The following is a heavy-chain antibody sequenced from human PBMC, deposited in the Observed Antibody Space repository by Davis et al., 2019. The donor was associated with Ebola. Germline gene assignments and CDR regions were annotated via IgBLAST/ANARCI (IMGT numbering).Heavy chain of an antibody. CDR2: INPNSGGT. CDR3: ATTTVVTPPYYGMDV. V-gene: IGHV1-2*06. CDR1: GYTFTSYA. D-gene: IGHD4-23*01. Sequence: ASVKVSCKASGYTFTSYAMNWVRQAPGQGLEWMGRINPNSGGTNYAQKFQGRVTMTRDTSISTAYMELSRLRSDDTAVYYCATTTVVTPPYYGMDVWGQGTTVTVSS. J-gene: IGHJ6*02.